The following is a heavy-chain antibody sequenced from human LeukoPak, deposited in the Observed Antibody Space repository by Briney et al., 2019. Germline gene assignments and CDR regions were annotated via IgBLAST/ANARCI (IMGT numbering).Heavy chain of an antibody. CDR2: IYYSGST. V-gene: IGHV4-59*08. CDR3: AIGMKDRATDTLTGYYSPYYFDY. CDR1: GGSISSYY. J-gene: IGHJ4*02. Sequence: SETLSLTCTVSGGSISSYYWSWIRQPPGKGLEWIGYIYYSGSTNYNPSLKSRVSISVDTSKNQFSLKLSSVTAADTAVYYCAIGMKDRATDTLTGYYSPYYFDYWGQGTLVTVSS. D-gene: IGHD3-9*01.